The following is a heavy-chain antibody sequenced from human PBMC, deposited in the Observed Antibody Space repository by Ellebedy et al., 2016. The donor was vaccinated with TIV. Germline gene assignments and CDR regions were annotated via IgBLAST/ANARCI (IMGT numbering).Heavy chain of an antibody. CDR1: GFTFSNYA. Sequence: PGGSLRLSCAASGFTFSNYAMHWVRQAPGKGLEYVSAIGSSGGNQFYVDSVRGRFSISRDNSKNTLYPQMDSLRDEDMALYYCARRSRPDSSGWYLPDCWGQGTLVTVSS. V-gene: IGHV3-64*02. J-gene: IGHJ4*02. CDR2: IGSSGGNQ. CDR3: ARRSRPDSSGWYLPDC. D-gene: IGHD6-19*01.